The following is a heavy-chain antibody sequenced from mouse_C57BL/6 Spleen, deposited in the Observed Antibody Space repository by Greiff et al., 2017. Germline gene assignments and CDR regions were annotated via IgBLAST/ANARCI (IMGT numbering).Heavy chain of an antibody. J-gene: IGHJ4*01. D-gene: IGHD2-12*01. Sequence: VQLQQPGAELVRPGSSVKLSCKASGYTFTSYWMHWVKQRPIQGLEWIGNIDPSDSETHYNQKFKDKATLTVDKSSSTAYMQLSSLTSEDSAVYYCARQDYYRAMDYWGQGTSVTVSS. CDR3: ARQDYYRAMDY. CDR2: IDPSDSET. V-gene: IGHV1-52*01. CDR1: GYTFTSYW.